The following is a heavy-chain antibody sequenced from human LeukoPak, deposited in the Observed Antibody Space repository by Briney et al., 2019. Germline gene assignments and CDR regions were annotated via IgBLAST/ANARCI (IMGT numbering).Heavy chain of an antibody. D-gene: IGHD1-14*01. V-gene: IGHV3-23*01. Sequence: PGGSLRLSCVASGFTFSSYAMSWVRQAPGKGLEWVSAISGSGGSTYYADSVKGRFTISRDNSKNTLYLQMNSLRAEDTAVYYCAKGILRRNYYFDYWGQGTLVTVSS. CDR3: AKGILRRNYYFDY. J-gene: IGHJ4*02. CDR1: GFTFSSYA. CDR2: ISGSGGST.